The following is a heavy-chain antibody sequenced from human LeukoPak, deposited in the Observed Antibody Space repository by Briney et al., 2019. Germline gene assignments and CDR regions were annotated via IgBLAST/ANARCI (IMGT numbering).Heavy chain of an antibody. V-gene: IGHV1-69*04. CDR1: GGTFSSYA. CDR2: IIPILGIA. D-gene: IGHD3-10*01. Sequence: GASVKVSCKASGGTFSSYAISWVRQAPGQGLEWMGRIIPILGIANYAQKFQGRVTITADKSTSTAYMELSSLRSEDTAVYYCARHLPYGSGSPAPFDYWGQGTLVIVSS. CDR3: ARHLPYGSGSPAPFDY. J-gene: IGHJ4*02.